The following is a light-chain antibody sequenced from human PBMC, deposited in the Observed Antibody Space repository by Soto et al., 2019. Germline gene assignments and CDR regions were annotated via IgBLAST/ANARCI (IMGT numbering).Light chain of an antibody. V-gene: IGLV2-14*01. CDR3: SSYTGSSTLV. Sequence: QSALTQPASVSGSPGQSITISCTGTSSDVGGYNSVSWYQQHPGKAPKLMIFEVTDRPSGVSNRFSGSKSGNTASLTISGLQAEDEADYYCSSYTGSSTLVFGTGTKLTVL. J-gene: IGLJ1*01. CDR1: SSDVGGYNS. CDR2: EVT.